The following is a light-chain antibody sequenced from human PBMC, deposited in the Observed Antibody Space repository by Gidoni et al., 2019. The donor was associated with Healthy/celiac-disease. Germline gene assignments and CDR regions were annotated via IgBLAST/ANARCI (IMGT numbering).Light chain of an antibody. CDR2: DAS. CDR1: QSVSSY. CDR3: QQRSNWPQRT. V-gene: IGKV3-11*01. J-gene: IGKJ1*01. Sequence: ELVLTKSPATLSLSPAERSTLSCRASQSVSSYLAWYQQQPGQAPRLLIYDASNRATGIPARFSGSGSGTDFTLTISSLEPEDFAVYYCQQRSNWPQRTFGQGTKVEIK.